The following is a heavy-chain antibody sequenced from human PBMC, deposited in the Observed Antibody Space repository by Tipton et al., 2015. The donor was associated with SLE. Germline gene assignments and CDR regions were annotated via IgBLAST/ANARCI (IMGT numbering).Heavy chain of an antibody. J-gene: IGHJ4*02. V-gene: IGHV5-51*03. CDR1: GFSFLTFY. CDR3: ARVGGSGWYEIDN. Sequence: VQLVQSGAEVKKPGESLKISCKASGFSFLTFYIGWVRQMPGKGLEWMGIIFPSDSDTRYSPSFQGRVTISADKSIDTAYLQWSSLKASDTAMYYCARVGGSGWYEIDNWGQGTLVTVSS. CDR2: IFPSDSDT. D-gene: IGHD6-19*01.